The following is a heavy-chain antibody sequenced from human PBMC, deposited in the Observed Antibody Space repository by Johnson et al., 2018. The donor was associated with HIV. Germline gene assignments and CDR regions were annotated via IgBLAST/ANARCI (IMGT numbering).Heavy chain of an antibody. V-gene: IGHV3-13*01. CDR2: IGTAGDT. J-gene: IGHJ3*02. Sequence: EKLVESGGGLVQPGGSLRLSCAASGFTFSSYDMHWVRQATGKGLEWVSAIGTAGDTYYPGSVKGRFTISRENAKNSLYLQMNSLRAGDTAVYYCARDPGGRRYYDSSGYFAFDIWGQGTMVTVSS. D-gene: IGHD3-22*01. CDR3: ARDPGGRRYYDSSGYFAFDI. CDR1: GFTFSSYD.